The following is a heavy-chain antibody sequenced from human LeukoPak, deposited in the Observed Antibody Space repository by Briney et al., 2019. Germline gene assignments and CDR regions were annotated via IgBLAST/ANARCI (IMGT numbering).Heavy chain of an antibody. D-gene: IGHD6-6*01. CDR2: ISSSSSYI. CDR1: GFTFSSYS. CDR3: ARWGGIAARPGGFL. V-gene: IGHV3-21*01. J-gene: IGHJ4*02. Sequence: PGGSLRLSCAASGFTFSSYSMNWVRQAPGKGLEWVSSISSSSSYIYYADSVKGRFTISRDNAKNSLYLQMNSLRAEDTAVYYCARWGGIAARPGGFLWGQGTLVTVSS.